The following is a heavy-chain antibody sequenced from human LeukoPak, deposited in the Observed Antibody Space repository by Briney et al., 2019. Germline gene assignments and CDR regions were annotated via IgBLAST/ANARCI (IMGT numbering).Heavy chain of an antibody. J-gene: IGHJ4*02. V-gene: IGHV4-39*07. CDR1: GGSISSSSYY. Sequence: PSETLSLTCTVSGGSISSSSYYWGWIRQPPGKGLEWIGSIYYSGSTYYNPSLKSRVTISVDTSKSQSSLKLSSVTAADTAVYYCARGGPNSSGWRIDYWGQGTLVTVSS. CDR3: ARGGPNSSGWRIDY. CDR2: IYYSGST. D-gene: IGHD6-19*01.